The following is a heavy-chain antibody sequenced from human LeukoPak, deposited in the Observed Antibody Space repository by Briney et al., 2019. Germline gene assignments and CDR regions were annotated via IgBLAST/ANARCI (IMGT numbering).Heavy chain of an antibody. J-gene: IGHJ6*02. CDR1: GYTFTSYG. CDR2: ISAYNGNT. D-gene: IGHD1-1*01. V-gene: IGHV1-18*01. Sequence: VASVKVSCKASGYTFTSYGISWVRQAPGQGLEWMGWISAYNGNTNYAQKLQGRVTMTTDTSTSTAYMELRSLRSDDTAVYYCARNSNWNYYYGMDVWGQGTTVTVSS. CDR3: ARNSNWNYYYGMDV.